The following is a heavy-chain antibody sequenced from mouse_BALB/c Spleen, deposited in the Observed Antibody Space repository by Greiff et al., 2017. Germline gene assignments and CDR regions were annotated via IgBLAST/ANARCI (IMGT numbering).Heavy chain of an antibody. V-gene: IGHV5-17*02. Sequence: EVQVVESGGGLVQPGGSRKLSCAASGFTFSSFGMHWVRQAPEKGLEWVAYISSGSSTIYYADTVKGRFTISRDNPKNTLFLQMTSLRSEDTAMYYCARYSYPYAMDYWGQGTSVTVSS. CDR3: ARYSYPYAMDY. D-gene: IGHD3-3*01. CDR1: GFTFSSFG. CDR2: ISSGSSTI. J-gene: IGHJ4*01.